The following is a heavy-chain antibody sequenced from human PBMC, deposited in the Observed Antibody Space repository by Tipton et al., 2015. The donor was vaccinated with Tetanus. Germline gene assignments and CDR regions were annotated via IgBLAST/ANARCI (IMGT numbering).Heavy chain of an antibody. D-gene: IGHD2-2*01. CDR3: ARMFSTSSPLDH. CDR2: IFPDDSDT. Sequence: QLVQSGADVKKPGESLKISCKASGYSFTSHWIGWVRQMPGKGLEWMGTIFPDDSDTRYSPSFQGHVTFSVDKSTSTVYLQWSSLKASDTAMYFCARMFSTSSPLDHWGQGTLVAGSS. CDR1: GYSFTSHW. J-gene: IGHJ4*02. V-gene: IGHV5-51*01.